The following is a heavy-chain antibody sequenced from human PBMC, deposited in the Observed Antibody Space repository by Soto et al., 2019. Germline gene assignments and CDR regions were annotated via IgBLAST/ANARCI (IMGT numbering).Heavy chain of an antibody. CDR1: GFSLSNARMG. D-gene: IGHD2-2*01. V-gene: IGHV2-26*01. J-gene: IGHJ5*02. CDR2: IFSNDET. Sequence: QVTLKESGPVLVKPTETLTLTCTVSGFSLSNARMGGSWIRQSPGKALEWLAHIFSNDETSYSTTLKNRLTISKDTSNSQVVLTMTNMDPVDTATYYCARINFGIPAAILRWFDPWGQGTLVTVSS. CDR3: ARINFGIPAAILRWFDP.